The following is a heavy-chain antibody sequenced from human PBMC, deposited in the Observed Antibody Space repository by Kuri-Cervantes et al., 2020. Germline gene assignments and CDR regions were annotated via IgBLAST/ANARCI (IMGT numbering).Heavy chain of an antibody. V-gene: IGHV3-23*01. CDR2: IGGGGGSPPL. D-gene: IGHD3-22*01. CDR1: GFTFSTYA. J-gene: IGHJ6*03. CDR3: ARDPTPDYYGGSGYSPLSMDV. Sequence: GGSLRLSCAASGFTFSTYAMDWVRQTPGKGLEWVSSIGGGGGSPPLYTADSVKDRFIVSRDNTKNTLYLQMNSLRAEDTAVYYCARDPTPDYYGGSGYSPLSMDVWGKGITVTVSS.